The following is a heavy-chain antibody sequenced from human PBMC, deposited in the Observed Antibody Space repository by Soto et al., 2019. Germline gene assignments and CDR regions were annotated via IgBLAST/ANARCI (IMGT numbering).Heavy chain of an antibody. D-gene: IGHD3-22*01. CDR3: ARDGQRYYDSSGYYDY. J-gene: IGHJ4*02. Sequence: GSLRLSCAASGFTFSSYAMHWVRQAPGKGLEWVAVISYDGSNKYYADSVKGRFTISRDNSKNTLYLQMNSLRAEDTAVYYCARDGQRYYDSSGYYDYWGQGTLVTVSS. CDR1: GFTFSSYA. CDR2: ISYDGSNK. V-gene: IGHV3-30-3*01.